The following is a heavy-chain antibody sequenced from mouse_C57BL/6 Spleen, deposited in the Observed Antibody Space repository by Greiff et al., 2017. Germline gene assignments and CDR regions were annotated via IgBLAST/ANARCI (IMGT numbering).Heavy chain of an antibody. CDR2: INYDGSST. J-gene: IGHJ2*01. Sequence: EVKLVESEGGLVQPGSSMKLSCTASGFTFSDYYMAWVRQVPEKGLEWVANINYDGSSTYYLDSLKSRFIISRDNAKNILYLLMSSLKSEDTATYYCARGLYYFDYWGQGTTLTVSS. CDR3: ARGLYYFDY. CDR1: GFTFSDYY. D-gene: IGHD1-1*02. V-gene: IGHV5-16*01.